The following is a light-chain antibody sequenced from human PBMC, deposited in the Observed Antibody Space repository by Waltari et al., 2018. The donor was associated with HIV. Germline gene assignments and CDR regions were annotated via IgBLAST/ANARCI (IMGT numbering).Light chain of an antibody. CDR1: RTILYDANKKQY. CDR3: QQYYNTPRT. CDR2: WAS. J-gene: IGKJ1*01. Sequence: DIVMTQSPDSLAVSLGERATFHCKSSRTILYDANKKQYLACDQQKPGQPPRLLIYWASTRASGVPDRFSGSGSGTDFTLTISSLQAEDVAVYYCQQYYNTPRTFGQGTKVEI. V-gene: IGKV4-1*01.